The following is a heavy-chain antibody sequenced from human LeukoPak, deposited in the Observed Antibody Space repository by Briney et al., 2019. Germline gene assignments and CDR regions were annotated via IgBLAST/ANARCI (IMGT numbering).Heavy chain of an antibody. CDR3: ARGRIGDYYYYYYMDV. CDR2: IKQDGSEK. D-gene: IGHD2-15*01. J-gene: IGHJ6*03. CDR1: GFTFSSYW. Sequence: GGSLRLSCAASGFTFSSYWMSWVRQAPGKGLEWVANIKQDGSEKYYVDSVKGRFTTSRDHAKNSLYLQMNSLRAEDTAVYYCARGRIGDYYYYYYMDVWGKGTTVTVSS. V-gene: IGHV3-7*01.